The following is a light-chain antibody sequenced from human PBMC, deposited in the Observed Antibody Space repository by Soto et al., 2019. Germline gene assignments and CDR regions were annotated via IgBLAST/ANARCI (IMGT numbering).Light chain of an antibody. J-gene: IGKJ4*01. V-gene: IGKV1-6*01. CDR1: QRIKND. CDR2: AAS. CDR3: LQDYNYPLT. Sequence: AIQMTQSPSSLSASIGDRVTITCRASQRIKNDLGWYQQKPGKAPTLLIYAASTLQSGVPSRFSGSGSGTDFTLTLSSLEPEDLATYYCLQDYNYPLTFGGGTKVELK.